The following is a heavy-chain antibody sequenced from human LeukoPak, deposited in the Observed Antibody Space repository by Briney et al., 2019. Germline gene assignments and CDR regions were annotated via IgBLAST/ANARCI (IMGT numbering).Heavy chain of an antibody. CDR3: ATYSGNLLLFDY. CDR1: GGTFSSYA. J-gene: IGHJ4*02. Sequence: RASVKVSCKASGGTFSSYAISWVRQAPGQGLEWMGGIIPIFGTANYAQKFQGRVTITADESTSTAYMELSSLRSEDTAVYYCATYSGNLLLFDYWGQGTLVTVSS. CDR2: IIPIFGTA. V-gene: IGHV1-69*13. D-gene: IGHD1-26*01.